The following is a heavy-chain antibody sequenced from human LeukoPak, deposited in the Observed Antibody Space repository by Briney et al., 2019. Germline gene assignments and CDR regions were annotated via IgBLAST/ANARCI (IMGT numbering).Heavy chain of an antibody. J-gene: IGHJ4*02. Sequence: GGSLRLSCAASGFTFSSYWMHWVRQAPGKGLVWVSRINSDGSSTSYADSVKGRFTISRDNARNTLYLQMNSLRAEDTAVYYCALTVTSPVYFDYWGQGTLVTVSS. CDR1: GFTFSSYW. CDR2: INSDGSST. D-gene: IGHD4-17*01. CDR3: ALTVTSPVYFDY. V-gene: IGHV3-74*01.